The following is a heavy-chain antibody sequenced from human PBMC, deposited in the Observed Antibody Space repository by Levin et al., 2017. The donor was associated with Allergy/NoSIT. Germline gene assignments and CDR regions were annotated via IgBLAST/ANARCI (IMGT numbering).Heavy chain of an antibody. Sequence: GGSLRLSCAASGFIFSDYYMSWIRQAPGKGLEWVSYISSSGTTIYYTDSVKGRFTISRDNSENSLYLQVNSLRAEDTAVYYCARGGASSNYYDSGGYPLDYWGQGALVTVSS. CDR2: ISSSGTTI. D-gene: IGHD3-22*01. J-gene: IGHJ4*02. V-gene: IGHV3-11*01. CDR1: GFIFSDYY. CDR3: ARGGASSNYYDSGGYPLDY.